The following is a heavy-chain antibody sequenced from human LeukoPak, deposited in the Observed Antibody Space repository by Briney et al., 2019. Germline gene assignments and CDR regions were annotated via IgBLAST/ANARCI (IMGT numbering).Heavy chain of an antibody. CDR1: GFTFSSYG. J-gene: IGHJ6*03. Sequence: GGSLRLSCAAYGFTFSSYGMHWVRQAPGKGLEWVAFIRYDGSNKYYADSVKGRFTISRDNSKNTLYLQMSSLRSEDTAVYYCARDRIVVVPAAIRPKPSVEYYMDVWGKGTTVTVSS. CDR2: IRYDGSNK. V-gene: IGHV3-30*02. CDR3: ARDRIVVVPAAIRPKPSVEYYMDV. D-gene: IGHD2-2*02.